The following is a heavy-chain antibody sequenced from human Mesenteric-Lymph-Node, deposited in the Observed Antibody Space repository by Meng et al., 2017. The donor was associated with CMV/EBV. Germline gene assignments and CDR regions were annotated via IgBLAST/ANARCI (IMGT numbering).Heavy chain of an antibody. CDR3: AREGFSGSGSYRQAWVYFDS. CDR1: STNY. D-gene: IGHD3-10*01. CDR2: LFTGGTT. Sequence: STNYLGWARQAPGTWLECVSVLFTGGTTYYGDSVKGRFTISRDSSKNTVYLQMNGLRADDTAVYYCAREGFSGSGSYRQAWVYFDSWGQGTLVTVSS. J-gene: IGHJ4*02. V-gene: IGHV3-53*01.